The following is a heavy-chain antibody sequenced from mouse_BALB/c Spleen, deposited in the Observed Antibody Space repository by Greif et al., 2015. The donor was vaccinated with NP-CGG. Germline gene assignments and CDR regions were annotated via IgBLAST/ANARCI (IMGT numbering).Heavy chain of an antibody. CDR3: ASGGNYDCNDN. J-gene: IGHJ2*01. CDR1: GYTFTSYW. V-gene: IGHV1S72*01. CDR2: IDPPDSET. D-gene: IGHD2-1*01. Sequence: QVQLQQSGAELVKPGAPVKLSCKASGYTFTSYWMNWVKQRPGRGLEWIRRIDPPDSETHYNQKFTDKATLTVDKSSSTTYNQHSRQKSEDAEVYYCASGGNYDCNDNWGQGTTHTDSS.